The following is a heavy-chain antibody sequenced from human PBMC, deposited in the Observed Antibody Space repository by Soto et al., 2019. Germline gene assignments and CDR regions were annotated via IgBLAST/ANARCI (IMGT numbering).Heavy chain of an antibody. CDR3: ARCGMETAMVMVYYYYMDV. D-gene: IGHD5-18*01. CDR2: ISAYNGNT. J-gene: IGHJ6*03. V-gene: IGHV1-18*01. Sequence: ASVNVSCKASGYTFTSYGISWVRQAPGQGLEWMGWISAYNGNTNYAQKLQGRVTMTTDTSTSTAYMELRSLRSDDTAVYYCARCGMETAMVMVYYYYMDVWGKGTTVTVSS. CDR1: GYTFTSYG.